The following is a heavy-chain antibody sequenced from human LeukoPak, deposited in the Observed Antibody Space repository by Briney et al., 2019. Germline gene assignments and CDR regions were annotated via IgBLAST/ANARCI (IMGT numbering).Heavy chain of an antibody. V-gene: IGHV3-7*04. J-gene: IGHJ4*02. Sequence: PGGSLRLSCAASGFTFSSYWMSWVRQAPGKGLEWVANIKQDGSEKYYVDSVKGRFTISRDNAKNSLYLQMNSLRAEDTAVYYCARDTSGIAARYYFDYWGQGTLATVSS. D-gene: IGHD6-25*01. CDR2: IKQDGSEK. CDR3: ARDTSGIAARYYFDY. CDR1: GFTFSSYW.